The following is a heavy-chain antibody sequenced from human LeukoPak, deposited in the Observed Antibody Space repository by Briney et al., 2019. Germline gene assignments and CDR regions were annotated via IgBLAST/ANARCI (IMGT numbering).Heavy chain of an antibody. D-gene: IGHD3-22*01. J-gene: IGHJ4*02. CDR1: GYTFTGYY. CDR2: INPNSGGT. Sequence: GASVKVSCKASGYTFTGYYMHWVRQAPGQGLEWMGWINPNSGGTNYAQKFQGRVTMTRDTSISTAYMELSRLRSDDTAVYYCARGVYDSSGYYYGTPYYWGQGTLVTVSS. CDR3: ARGVYDSSGYYYGTPYY. V-gene: IGHV1-2*02.